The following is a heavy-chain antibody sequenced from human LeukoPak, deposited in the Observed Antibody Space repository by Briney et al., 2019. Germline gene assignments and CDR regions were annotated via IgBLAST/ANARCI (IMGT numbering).Heavy chain of an antibody. D-gene: IGHD3-10*01. V-gene: IGHV1-2*02. J-gene: IGHJ4*02. CDR1: GYTFTGYY. Sequence: ASVKVSCKASGYTFTGYYMHWVRQAPGQGLDWMGWINPNSGGTNYAQKFQGRVTMTRDTSISTAYMELSRLRSDDTAVYYCARARHRWFGSPVAYWGQGTLVTVSS. CDR2: INPNSGGT. CDR3: ARARHRWFGSPVAY.